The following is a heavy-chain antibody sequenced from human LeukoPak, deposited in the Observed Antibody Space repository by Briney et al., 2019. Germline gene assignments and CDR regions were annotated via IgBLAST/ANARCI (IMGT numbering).Heavy chain of an antibody. CDR1: GFTFSSYA. Sequence: PGGSLRLSCAASGFTFSSYAMSWVRQAPGKGLEWVSAISGSGGSTYYADSVKGRFTISRDNSKNTLYLQMNSLRAEDTAVYYCAKAGYYDFWSGYPDAFDIWGQGTMVTVPS. D-gene: IGHD3-3*01. J-gene: IGHJ3*02. CDR2: ISGSGGST. V-gene: IGHV3-23*01. CDR3: AKAGYYDFWSGYPDAFDI.